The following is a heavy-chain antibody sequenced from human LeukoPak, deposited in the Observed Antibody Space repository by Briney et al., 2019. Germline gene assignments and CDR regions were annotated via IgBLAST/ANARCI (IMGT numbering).Heavy chain of an antibody. CDR3: ARGDGSSWPYYYYYGMDV. CDR1: GGSISSSSYY. J-gene: IGHJ6*02. D-gene: IGHD6-13*01. V-gene: IGHV4-39*07. CDR2: IYYSGST. Sequence: SETLSLTCTVSGGSISSSSYYWGWIRQPPGKGLEWIGSIYYSGSTYYNPSLKSRVTISVDTSKNQFSLKLSSVTAADTAVYYCARGDGSSWPYYYYYGMDVWGQGTTVTVSS.